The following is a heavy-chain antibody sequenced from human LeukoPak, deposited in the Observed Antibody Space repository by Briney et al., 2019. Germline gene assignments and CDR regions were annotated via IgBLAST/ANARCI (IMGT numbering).Heavy chain of an antibody. CDR2: IYHSGGT. D-gene: IGHD4-17*01. Sequence: SGTLSLTCAVSGGSISSSSWWSWVRQPPGKGLEWIGEIYHSGGTNYNPSLKSRVTISVDKSKNQFSLKLSSVTAADTAVYYCARDGPSYGDYVDAFGIWGQGTMVTVSS. CDR1: GGSISSSSW. V-gene: IGHV4-4*02. J-gene: IGHJ3*02. CDR3: ARDGPSYGDYVDAFGI.